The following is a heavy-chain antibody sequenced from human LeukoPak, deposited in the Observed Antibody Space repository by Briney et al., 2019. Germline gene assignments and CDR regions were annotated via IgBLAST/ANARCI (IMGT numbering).Heavy chain of an antibody. J-gene: IGHJ3*02. CDR2: ISSSGSTI. CDR1: GFTFSDYY. V-gene: IGHV3-11*04. CDR3: ARDQYYDYVWGSYRDAFDI. Sequence: GGSLRLSCAASGFTFSDYYMSWIRQAPGKGLEWVSYISSSGSTIYYADSVKGRFTISRDNAKNSLYLQMNSLRAEDTAVYYCARDQYYDYVWGSYRDAFDIWGQGTMVTVSS. D-gene: IGHD3-16*02.